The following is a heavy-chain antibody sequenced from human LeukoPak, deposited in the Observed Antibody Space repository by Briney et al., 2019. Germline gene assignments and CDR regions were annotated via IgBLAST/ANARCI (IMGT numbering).Heavy chain of an antibody. J-gene: IGHJ5*01. V-gene: IGHV1-18*01. Sequence: ASVKVSCKASGYTFGNHGISWVRQAPGQGLEWMGWISGHNGNTDYAQNFQGRVTMTTDTSTSTAYMELRSLRSDDAAIYYCARDQSVVAYSSTWFDYWGQGTLVTVSS. CDR2: ISGHNGNT. CDR1: GYTFGNHG. CDR3: ARDQSVVAYSSTWFDY. D-gene: IGHD6-13*01.